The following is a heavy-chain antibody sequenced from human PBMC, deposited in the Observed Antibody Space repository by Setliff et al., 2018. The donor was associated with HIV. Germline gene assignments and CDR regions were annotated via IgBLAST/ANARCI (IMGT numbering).Heavy chain of an antibody. CDR3: AREVLRGGDDAFGL. V-gene: IGHV3-74*01. Sequence: GGSLRLSCAASGLTFSTSWMQWVRQSPGEGLLWVARLNPEANYIHYADSVKGRFTISRDSAKNSLYLQMNSLRAEDTAVYYCAREVLRGGDDAFGLWGRGTVVTVSS. CDR1: GLTFSTSW. D-gene: IGHD3-10*01. J-gene: IGHJ3*01. CDR2: LNPEANYI.